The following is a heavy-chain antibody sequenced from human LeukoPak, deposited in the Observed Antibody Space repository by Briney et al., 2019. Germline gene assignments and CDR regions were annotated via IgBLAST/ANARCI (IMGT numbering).Heavy chain of an antibody. D-gene: IGHD3-22*01. V-gene: IGHV3-7*01. CDR2: IKQDGSEK. Sequence: GGSLRLSCAASGFTFDDYGMSWVRQAPGKGLEWVANIKQDGSEKYYVDSVKGRFTISRDNAKNSLYLQMNSLRAEDTAVYYCARGDYYDSSGYYYWGQGTLVTVSS. CDR1: GFTFDDYG. J-gene: IGHJ4*02. CDR3: ARGDYYDSSGYYY.